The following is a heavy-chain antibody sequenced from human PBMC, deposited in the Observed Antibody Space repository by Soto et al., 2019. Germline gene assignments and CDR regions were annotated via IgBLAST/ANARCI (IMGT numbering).Heavy chain of an antibody. Sequence: SETLSLTCTVSGGSISSGDYYWSWIRQPPGKGLEWIGYIYYSGSTYYNPSLKSRVTISVDTSKNQFSLKLSSVTAADTAVYYCARDAGVYCSGGSCSRVSYYYYGMDVWGQGPTVTVSS. CDR2: IYYSGST. J-gene: IGHJ6*02. V-gene: IGHV4-30-4*01. D-gene: IGHD2-15*01. CDR3: ARDAGVYCSGGSCSRVSYYYYGMDV. CDR1: GGSISSGDYY.